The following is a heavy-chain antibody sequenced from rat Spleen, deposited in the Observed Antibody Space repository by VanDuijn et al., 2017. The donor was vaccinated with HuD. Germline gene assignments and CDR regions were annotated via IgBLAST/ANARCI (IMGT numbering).Heavy chain of an antibody. Sequence: EVRLVESDGGLVQPGGSLKLSCAASGFAFSDFFMAWVRQAPAKGLEWVASISSDGTNTYYRDSVKGRFTISRDNAKRTLFLQMDSLRSDDTATYYWAGAGYLRDWYFDFWGQGVKVTVSS. CDR2: ISSDGTNT. V-gene: IGHV5-29*01. D-gene: IGHD2-2*01. J-gene: IGHJ1*01. CDR3: AGAGYLRDWYFDF. CDR1: GFAFSDFF.